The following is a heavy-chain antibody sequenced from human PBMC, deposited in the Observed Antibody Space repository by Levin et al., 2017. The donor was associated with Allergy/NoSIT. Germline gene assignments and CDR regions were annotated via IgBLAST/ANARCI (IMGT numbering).Heavy chain of an antibody. CDR1: GFTFSSYW. J-gene: IGHJ5*02. CDR3: ARGGITISNNWFDP. CDR2: INSDGSST. V-gene: IGHV3-74*01. D-gene: IGHD3-3*01. Sequence: PGGSLRLSCAASGFTFSSYWMHWVRQAPGKGLVWVSRINSDGSSTSYADSVKGRFTISRDNAKNTLYLQMNSLRAEDTAVYYCARGGITISNNWFDPWGQGTLVTVSS.